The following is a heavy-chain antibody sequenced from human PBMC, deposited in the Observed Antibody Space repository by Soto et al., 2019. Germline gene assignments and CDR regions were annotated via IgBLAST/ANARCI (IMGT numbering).Heavy chain of an antibody. J-gene: IGHJ4*02. CDR3: ARWPQLKPRFDY. Sequence: SETLSLTCTVSGGSGSSGDYYWSWIRQHPGKGLEWIGYIYYSGSTYYNPSLKSRVTISVDTSKNQFSLKLSSVTAADTAVYYCARWPQLKPRFDYWGQGTLVTVSS. D-gene: IGHD1-1*01. CDR2: IYYSGST. V-gene: IGHV4-31*03. CDR1: GGSGSSGDYY.